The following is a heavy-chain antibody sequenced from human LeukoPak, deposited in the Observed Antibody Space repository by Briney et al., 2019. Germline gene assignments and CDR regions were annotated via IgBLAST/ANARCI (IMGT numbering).Heavy chain of an antibody. CDR3: ARLRAPLRYFDWSMGRGYYMDV. D-gene: IGHD3-9*01. CDR2: IIPIFGTA. V-gene: IGHV1-69*05. Sequence: GASVKVSCKASGGTFSSYAISWVRQAPGQGLEWMGGIIPIFGTANYAQKLQGRVTMTTDTSTSTAYMELRSLRSDDTAVYYCARLRAPLRYFDWSMGRGYYMDVWGKGTTVTVSS. CDR1: GGTFSSYA. J-gene: IGHJ6*03.